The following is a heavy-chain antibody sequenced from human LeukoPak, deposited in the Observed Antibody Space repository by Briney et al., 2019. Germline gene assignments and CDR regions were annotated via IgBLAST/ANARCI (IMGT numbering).Heavy chain of an antibody. V-gene: IGHV3-23*01. CDR1: GFTFSSYA. CDR3: AKDRRGSGNSPWVDAFDI. Sequence: GGSLRLSCAASGFTFSSYAMSWVRQAPGKGLEWVSTISGSGGSTYYADSVKGRFTISRDNSKNTLYLQMNSLRAEDTAIYYCAKDRRGSGNSPWVDAFDIWGQGTMVTVSS. J-gene: IGHJ3*02. CDR2: ISGSGGST. D-gene: IGHD3-10*01.